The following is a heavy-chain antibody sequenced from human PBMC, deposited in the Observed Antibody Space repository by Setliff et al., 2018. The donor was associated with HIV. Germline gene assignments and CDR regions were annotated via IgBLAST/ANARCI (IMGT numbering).Heavy chain of an antibody. CDR3: VRAAAGLDI. V-gene: IGHV1-18*01. Sequence: ASVKVSCKASGYTFTNFGITWVRQAPGQGLEWMGWISAYTRNTNYAQKVQGRVTISRDNSKDSLSLQMNNLKAEDTAVYYCVRAAAGLDIWSQGIRVTVSS. CDR2: ISAYTRNT. CDR1: GYTFTNFG. J-gene: IGHJ4*02.